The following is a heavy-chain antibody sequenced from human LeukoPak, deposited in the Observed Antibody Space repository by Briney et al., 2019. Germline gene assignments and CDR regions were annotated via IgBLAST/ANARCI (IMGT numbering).Heavy chain of an antibody. D-gene: IGHD6-19*01. Sequence: GGSLRLSCAASGFTFSSYSMSWVRQAPGKGLEWVSSISSSSSYIYYADSVKGRFTISRDNAKNLLYLQMNSLRAEDTAVYYCTTDVGSGWNGFNNWGQGTLVTVSS. CDR2: ISSSSSYI. CDR3: TTDVGSGWNGFNN. CDR1: GFTFSSYS. J-gene: IGHJ4*02. V-gene: IGHV3-21*01.